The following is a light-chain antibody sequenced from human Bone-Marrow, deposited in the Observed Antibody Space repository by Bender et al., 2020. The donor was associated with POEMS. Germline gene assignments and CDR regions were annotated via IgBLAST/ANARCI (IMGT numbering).Light chain of an antibody. Sequence: SYVLTQPPSVSVAPGQTARLSCGANNIGSKTVHWYQQRTGQSPVLVIYRDNERPSGIPDRFTASNSGTTATLTIRGTQPMDEADYYCQACSSSTRFVFGTGTQVTVL. CDR1: NIGSKT. CDR3: QACSSSTRFV. CDR2: RDN. J-gene: IGLJ1*01. V-gene: IGLV3-21*02.